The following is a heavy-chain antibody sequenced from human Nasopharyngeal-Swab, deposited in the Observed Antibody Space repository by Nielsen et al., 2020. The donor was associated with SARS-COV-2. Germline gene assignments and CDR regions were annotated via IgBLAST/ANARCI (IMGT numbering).Heavy chain of an antibody. J-gene: IGHJ4*02. D-gene: IGHD6-6*01. Sequence: GESLKISCAASGFTFSSYAMSWVRQAPGKGLVWVSRINGAGSSTSYADSVKGRFTISRDNAKNTLYVQMNSLRAEDTAVYYCASGNIAARPFDYWGQGTLVTVSS. CDR2: INGAGSST. CDR1: GFTFSSYA. V-gene: IGHV3-74*01. CDR3: ASGNIAARPFDY.